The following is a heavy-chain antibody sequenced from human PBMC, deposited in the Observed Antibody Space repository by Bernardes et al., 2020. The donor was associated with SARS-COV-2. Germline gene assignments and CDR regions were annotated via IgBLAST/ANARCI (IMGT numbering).Heavy chain of an antibody. V-gene: IGHV1-8*01. D-gene: IGHD3-22*01. Sequence: SVKVSCKASGYTFTSYDINWVRQATGQGLEWMGWMNPNSGNTGYAQKFQGRVTMTRNTSISTAYMELSSLRSEDTAVYYCARRGSGYREYYFDYWGQGTLVTVSS. J-gene: IGHJ4*02. CDR1: GYTFTSYD. CDR2: MNPNSGNT. CDR3: ARRGSGYREYYFDY.